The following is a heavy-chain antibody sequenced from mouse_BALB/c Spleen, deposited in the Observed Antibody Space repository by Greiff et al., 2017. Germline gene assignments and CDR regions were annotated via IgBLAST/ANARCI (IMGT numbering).Heavy chain of an antibody. CDR1: GFSLTSYG. CDR2: IWAGGST. CDR3: ARGYYGNYWFAY. V-gene: IGHV2-9*02. D-gene: IGHD2-1*01. Sequence: VQLVESGPGLVAPSQSLSITCTVSGFSLTSYGVHWVRQPPGKGLEWLGVIWAGGSTNYNSALMSRLSISKDNSKSQVFLKMNSLQTDDTAMYYCARGYYGNYWFAYWGQGTLVTVSA. J-gene: IGHJ3*01.